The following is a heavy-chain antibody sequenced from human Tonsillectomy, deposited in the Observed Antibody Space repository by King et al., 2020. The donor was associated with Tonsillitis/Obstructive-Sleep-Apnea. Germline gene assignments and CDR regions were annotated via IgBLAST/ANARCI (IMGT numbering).Heavy chain of an antibody. V-gene: IGHV3-33*06. CDR1: GFTFRSYG. D-gene: IGHD3-10*01. J-gene: IGHJ5*02. CDR2: IWYDGSNK. Sequence: VQLVESGGGVVQPGRSLRLSCAASGFTFRSYGMHWVRQAPGKGLEWVAVIWYDGSNKYYPDSVKGRFTISRDNSKNTLYLQMNSLRAEDTAVYYCAQEVSGSQRNWLDPWGQGTLVTVSS. CDR3: AQEVSGSQRNWLDP.